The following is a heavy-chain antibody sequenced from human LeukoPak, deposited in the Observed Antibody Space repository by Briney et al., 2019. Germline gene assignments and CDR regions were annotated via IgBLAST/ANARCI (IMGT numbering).Heavy chain of an antibody. CDR1: GFTFSSYA. CDR3: AKVGDDIVVVVDPDY. Sequence: GRSLRLSCAASGFTFSSYAMHWVRQAPGKGLEWVAVISYDGSNKYYADSVKGRFTISRDNSKNTLYLQMNSLRAEDTAVYYCAKVGDDIVVVVDPDYWGQGTLVTVSS. CDR2: ISYDGSNK. V-gene: IGHV3-30-3*01. J-gene: IGHJ4*02. D-gene: IGHD2-15*01.